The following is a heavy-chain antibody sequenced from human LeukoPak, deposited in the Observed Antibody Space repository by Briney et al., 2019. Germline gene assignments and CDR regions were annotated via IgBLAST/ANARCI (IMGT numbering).Heavy chain of an antibody. V-gene: IGHV4-59*12. CDR3: AKGYYGSGTYGWFDP. Sequence: SETLSLTCTVSGGSISSYYWSWIRQPPGKGLEWIGYIYYSGSTNYNPSLKSRVTISVDTSKNQFSLKVTSVTAADTAVYYCAKGYYGSGTYGWFDPWGQGTLVTVSS. J-gene: IGHJ5*02. CDR2: IYYSGST. CDR1: GGSISSYY. D-gene: IGHD3-10*01.